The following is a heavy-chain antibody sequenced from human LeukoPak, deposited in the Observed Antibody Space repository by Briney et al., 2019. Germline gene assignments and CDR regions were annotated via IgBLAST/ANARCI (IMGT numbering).Heavy chain of an antibody. D-gene: IGHD1-7*01. V-gene: IGHV1-69*13. CDR1: GGTFSTFA. CDR3: ARSDITGTPSSVSYYFYYMDV. CDR2: IVPFFGTS. Sequence: ASVKVSCKASGGTFSTFAIHWVRQAPGQGLEWMGGIVPFFGTSSSAQKFQGRVAITSDESTSTAYMELSGLRSEDTAVYYCARSDITGTPSSVSYYFYYMDVWGKGTAVTVSS. J-gene: IGHJ6*03.